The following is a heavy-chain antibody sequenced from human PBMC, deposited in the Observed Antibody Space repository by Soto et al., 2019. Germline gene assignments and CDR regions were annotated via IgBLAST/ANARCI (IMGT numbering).Heavy chain of an antibody. J-gene: IGHJ3*02. D-gene: IGHD2-2*01. CDR1: GGSISSYY. CDR2: IYYSGST. Sequence: SETLSLTCTVSGGSISSYYWSWIRQPPEKGLEWIGYIYYSGSTNYNPSLKSRVTISVDTSKNQSSLKLSSVTAAATAVYYCARISSGPSGCSSTSCYVDAFDIWGQGTMVTVSS. V-gene: IGHV4-59*12. CDR3: ARISSGPSGCSSTSCYVDAFDI.